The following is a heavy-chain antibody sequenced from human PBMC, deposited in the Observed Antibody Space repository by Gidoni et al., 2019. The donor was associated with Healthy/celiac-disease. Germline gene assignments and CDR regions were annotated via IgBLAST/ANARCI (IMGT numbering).Heavy chain of an antibody. V-gene: IGHV3-11*05. Sequence: QVQLVESGGGLVKPGGSLRLSCAAYGFTFSDYYMSWIRQAPGKGLEWVSYISSSSSYTNYADSVKGRFTISRDNAKNSLYLQMNSLRAEDTAVYYCARDFWPLEPGYFDLWGRGTLVTVSS. D-gene: IGHD3-3*01. CDR1: GFTFSDYY. CDR3: ARDFWPLEPGYFDL. J-gene: IGHJ2*01. CDR2: ISSSSSYT.